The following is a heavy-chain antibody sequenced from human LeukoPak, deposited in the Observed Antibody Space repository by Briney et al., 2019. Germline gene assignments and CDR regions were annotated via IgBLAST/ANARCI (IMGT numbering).Heavy chain of an antibody. CDR1: GYTFTSYG. CDR2: INPNSGGT. D-gene: IGHD3-9*01. CDR3: ARVGDILTGSKNWFDP. Sequence: ASVKVSCKASGYTFTSYGINWVRQAPGQGLEWMGWINPNSGGTNYAQKFQGRVTMTRDTSISTAYMELSRLRSDDTAVYYCARVGDILTGSKNWFDPWGQGTLVTVSS. J-gene: IGHJ5*02. V-gene: IGHV1-2*02.